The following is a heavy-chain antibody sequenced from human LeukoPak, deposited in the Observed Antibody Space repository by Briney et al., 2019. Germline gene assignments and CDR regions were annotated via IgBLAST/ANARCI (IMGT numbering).Heavy chain of an antibody. D-gene: IGHD2-2*01. CDR2: IRYDGSNK. CDR3: AKGQDIVVVPAAMNFDY. V-gene: IGHV3-30*02. CDR1: GFTFSSYG. Sequence: GGSLRLSCAASGFTFSSYGMHWVRQAPGKGLEWVAFIRYDGSNKYYADSVKGRFTISRDNSKNTLYLQMNSLRAEDTAVCYCAKGQDIVVVPAAMNFDYWGQGTLVTVSS. J-gene: IGHJ4*02.